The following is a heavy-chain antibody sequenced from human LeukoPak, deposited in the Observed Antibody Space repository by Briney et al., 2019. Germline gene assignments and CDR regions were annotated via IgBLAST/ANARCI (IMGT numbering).Heavy chain of an antibody. Sequence: GGSLRLSCAASGFTFSSYEMNWVRQAPGKGLQWVSLISWDGGSTYYADSVKGRFTISRDNSRNSLYLQMNSLRAEDTALYYCAKGASMGYSGYDFLDYHYMDVWGKGTTVTVSS. J-gene: IGHJ6*03. V-gene: IGHV3-43D*03. CDR2: ISWDGGST. CDR3: AKGASMGYSGYDFLDYHYMDV. D-gene: IGHD5-12*01. CDR1: GFTFSSYE.